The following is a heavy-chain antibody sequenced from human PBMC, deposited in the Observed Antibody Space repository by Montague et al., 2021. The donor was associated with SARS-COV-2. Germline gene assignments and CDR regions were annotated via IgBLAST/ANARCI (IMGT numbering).Heavy chain of an antibody. CDR1: GGSISSSNW. Sequence: SETLSLTCAVSGGSISSSNWWCWVRQPPGKGLEWIGVIYHSGSTNYNPSLKSRVTISVDKSKNQFSLKLSSVTAADTAVYYCARWDSSGWFCRSYYGMDVWGQGTTVTVSS. CDR3: ARWDSSGWFCRSYYGMDV. CDR2: IYHSGST. V-gene: IGHV4-4*02. J-gene: IGHJ6*02. D-gene: IGHD6-19*01.